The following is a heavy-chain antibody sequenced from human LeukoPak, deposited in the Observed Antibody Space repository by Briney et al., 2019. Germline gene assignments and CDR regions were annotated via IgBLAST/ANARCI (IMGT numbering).Heavy chain of an antibody. CDR2: IRSKAYGGTT. J-gene: IGHJ4*02. D-gene: IGHD3-22*01. CDR3: AKDLYYYDSSGYYLGCDY. CDR1: GFTFGDYA. Sequence: GGSLRLSCTASGFTFGDYAMSWFRQAPGKGLEWVGFIRSKAYGGTTEYAASVKGRFTISRDNSKNTLYLQMNSLRAEDTAVYYCAKDLYYYDSSGYYLGCDYWGQGTLVTVSS. V-gene: IGHV3-49*03.